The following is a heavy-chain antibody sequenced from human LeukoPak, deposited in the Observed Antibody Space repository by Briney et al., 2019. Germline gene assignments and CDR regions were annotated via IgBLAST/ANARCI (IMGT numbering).Heavy chain of an antibody. Sequence: GSSVKVSCKASGGTFSSYAINWVRQATGQGLEWMGWMNPNSGNTGYAQKFQGRVTITRNTSISTAYMELSSLRSEDTAVYYCASDVGATSYDAFDIWGQGTMVTVSS. D-gene: IGHD1-26*01. J-gene: IGHJ3*02. CDR2: MNPNSGNT. CDR1: GGTFSSYA. V-gene: IGHV1-8*03. CDR3: ASDVGATSYDAFDI.